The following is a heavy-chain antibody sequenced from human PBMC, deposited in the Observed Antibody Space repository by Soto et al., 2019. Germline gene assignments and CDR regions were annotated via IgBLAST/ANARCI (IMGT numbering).Heavy chain of an antibody. V-gene: IGHV3-15*07. CDR2: IKRKTDGGTT. D-gene: IGHD6-19*01. CDR1: GFTFSNAW. Sequence: GGSLRLSCAASGFTFSNAWVNWVRQAPGKGLEWVGRIKRKTDGGTTDYAAPVKGRFTISRDDSKNTLYLQMNSLKPEDTAVYYCTTEDSSAWYWDYWGQGTLVTVSS. J-gene: IGHJ4*02. CDR3: TTEDSSAWYWDY.